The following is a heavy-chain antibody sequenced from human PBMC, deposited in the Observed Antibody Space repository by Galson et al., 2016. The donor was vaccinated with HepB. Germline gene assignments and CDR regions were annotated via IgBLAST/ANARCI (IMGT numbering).Heavy chain of an antibody. CDR1: GFTFSHCA. CDR2: ISGSGGST. V-gene: IGHV3-23*01. Sequence: SLRLSCATSGFTFSHCAMSWVRQAPGKGLEWVSSISGSGGSTYYADSVKGRFTISRDNSKNTLYLQMNSLRAEDTAVYYCAKGLAHSYGYGMDVWGQGTTVTVSS. CDR3: AKGLAHSYGYGMDV. J-gene: IGHJ6*02. D-gene: IGHD5-18*01.